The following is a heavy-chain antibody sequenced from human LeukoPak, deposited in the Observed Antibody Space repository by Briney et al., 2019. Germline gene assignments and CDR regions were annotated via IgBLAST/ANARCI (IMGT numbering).Heavy chain of an antibody. CDR3: ARVPNYGEGAFDI. D-gene: IGHD4/OR15-4a*01. Sequence: SQTLSLTCTVSGGSISSGSYYWSWIRQPAGKGLEWIGRIYTSGSTNYNPSLKSRVTISVDTSKNQFSLKLSSVTAADTAVYYCARVPNYGEGAFDIWGQGTMVTVSS. V-gene: IGHV4-61*02. CDR2: IYTSGST. J-gene: IGHJ3*02. CDR1: GGSISSGSYY.